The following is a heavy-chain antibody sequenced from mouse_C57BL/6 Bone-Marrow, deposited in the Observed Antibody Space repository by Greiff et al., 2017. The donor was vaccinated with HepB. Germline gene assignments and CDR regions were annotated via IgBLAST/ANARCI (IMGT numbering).Heavy chain of an antibody. D-gene: IGHD2-1*01. CDR1: GFTFSDYG. J-gene: IGHJ3*01. CDR3: ARGSYGNYGRFAY. V-gene: IGHV5-17*01. CDR2: ISSGSSTI. Sequence: EVMLVESGGGLVKPGGSLKLSCAASGFTFSDYGMHWVRQAPEKGLEWVAYISSGSSTIYYADTVKGRFTISRDNAKNTLFLQMTSLRSEDTAMYYCARGSYGNYGRFAYWGQGTLVTVSA.